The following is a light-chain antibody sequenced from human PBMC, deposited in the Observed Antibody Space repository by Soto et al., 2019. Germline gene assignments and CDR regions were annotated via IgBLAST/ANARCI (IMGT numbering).Light chain of an antibody. CDR1: QSVSRR. V-gene: IGKV3-20*01. CDR2: GAS. CDR3: QQYGGSPIT. Sequence: IVMTQSPATLSLSPGERATLSCRASQSVSRRLAWYQQRPGQSPRLLISGASMRASGVPVRFIGSGSGTDFTLTITRLEPEDFAVYYCQQYGGSPITFGLGTRLEI. J-gene: IGKJ5*01.